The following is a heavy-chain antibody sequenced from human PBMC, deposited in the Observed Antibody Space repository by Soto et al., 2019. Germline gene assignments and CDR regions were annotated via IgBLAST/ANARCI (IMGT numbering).Heavy chain of an antibody. V-gene: IGHV4-4*02. J-gene: IGHJ4*02. CDR2: IFHSGSV. CDR3: ARSFGWYAIDY. CDR1: GGSVSSSFF. D-gene: IGHD6-19*01. Sequence: QVLLQESGPGLVQPSGTLSLSCAVSGGSVSSSFFWGWVRQPPGKGLEWIGDIFHSGSVNYNPSLKSRVTISIDKSKNQFSLELNSVTTADTAVYYCARSFGWYAIDYWGQGTLVIVPS.